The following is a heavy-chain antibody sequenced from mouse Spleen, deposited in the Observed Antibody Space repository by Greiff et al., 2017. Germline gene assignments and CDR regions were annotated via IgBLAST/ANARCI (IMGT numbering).Heavy chain of an antibody. Sequence: QVQLQQSGAELVRPGTSVKVSCKASGYAFTNYLIEWVKQRPGQGLEWIGVINPGSGGTNYNEKFKGKATLTADKSSSTAYMQLSSLTSEDSAVYFCARRDYYDGSFAYWGQGTLVTVSA. V-gene: IGHV1-54*01. CDR3: ARRDYYDGSFAY. J-gene: IGHJ3*01. CDR1: GYAFTNYL. D-gene: IGHD1-1*01. CDR2: INPGSGGT.